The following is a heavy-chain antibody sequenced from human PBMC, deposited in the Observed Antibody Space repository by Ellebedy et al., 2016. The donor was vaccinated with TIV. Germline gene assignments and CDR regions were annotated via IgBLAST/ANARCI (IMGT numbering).Heavy chain of an antibody. J-gene: IGHJ6*03. Sequence: GGSLRLSXAASGFTFSSYAMSWVRQAPGKGLEWVSAISGSSDSTYYADSVKGRFTISRDNSKNTLYLQMNSLRAEDTAVYYCAKGPTTRYYYMDVWGKGTTVTVSS. CDR2: ISGSSDST. CDR1: GFTFSSYA. V-gene: IGHV3-23*01. D-gene: IGHD1-26*01. CDR3: AKGPTTRYYYMDV.